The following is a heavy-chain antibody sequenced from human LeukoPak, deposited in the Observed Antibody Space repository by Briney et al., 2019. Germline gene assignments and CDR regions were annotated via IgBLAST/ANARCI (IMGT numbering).Heavy chain of an antibody. CDR2: ISSSSSYI. CDR1: GFTFSSYS. J-gene: IGHJ6*03. CDR3: ATLFGSYYMDV. V-gene: IGHV3-21*01. D-gene: IGHD3-3*01. Sequence: GGSLRLSCAASGFTFSSYSMNWVRQAPGKGLEWVSSISSSSSYIYYADSVKGRFTISRDNAKNSLYLQMNSPRAEDTAVYYCATLFGSYYMDVWGKGTTVTVSS.